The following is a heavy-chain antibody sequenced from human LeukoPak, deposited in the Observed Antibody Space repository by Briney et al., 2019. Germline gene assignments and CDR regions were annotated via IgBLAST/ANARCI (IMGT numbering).Heavy chain of an antibody. V-gene: IGHV1-18*01. CDR1: GYTFTSYG. J-gene: IGHJ4*02. D-gene: IGHD2-8*01. Sequence: GASVKVSCKASGYTFTSYGISWVRQAPGQGLEWMGWVSAYNGNTNYAQKLQGRVTMTTDTSTSTAYMELRSLRSDDTAVYYCARDFLGYCTNGVCSSQDYWGQGTLVTVSS. CDR3: ARDFLGYCTNGVCSSQDY. CDR2: VSAYNGNT.